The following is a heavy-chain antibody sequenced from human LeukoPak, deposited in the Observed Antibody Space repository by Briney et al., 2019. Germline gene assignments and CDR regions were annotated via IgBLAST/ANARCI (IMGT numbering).Heavy chain of an antibody. D-gene: IGHD3-16*01. CDR1: GYTFTSYG. Sequence: ASVKVSCKASGYTFTSYGISWVRQAPGQGLEWMGWISAYNGNTNYAQKLQGRVTMTTDTSTSTAYMELRSLRSDDTAVYYCARRLYDYVSWSLADWFDPWGQGTLVTVSS. J-gene: IGHJ5*02. CDR2: ISAYNGNT. V-gene: IGHV1-18*01. CDR3: ARRLYDYVSWSLADWFDP.